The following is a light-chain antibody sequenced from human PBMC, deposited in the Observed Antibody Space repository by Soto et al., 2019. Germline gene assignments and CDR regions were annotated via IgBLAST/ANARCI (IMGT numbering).Light chain of an antibody. J-gene: IGKJ2*02. V-gene: IGKV3-11*01. CDR2: DAS. Sequence: EIVLTQSPATLSLSPGERATLSCRASQSVSSNLAWYQQKPGQAPRLLIYDASNRATGIPARFSGSGSGTDFTLTISSLEPEDFAVYYCQQRGNWPWTFGQGTKLEIK. CDR1: QSVSSN. CDR3: QQRGNWPWT.